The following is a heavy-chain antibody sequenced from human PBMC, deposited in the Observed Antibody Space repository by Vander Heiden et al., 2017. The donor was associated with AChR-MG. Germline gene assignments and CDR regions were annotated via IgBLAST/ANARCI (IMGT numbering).Heavy chain of an antibody. D-gene: IGHD6-6*01. CDR3: ARPASMTSGPWFDP. V-gene: IGHV3-74*01. J-gene: IGHJ5*02. CDR1: GFTFSSYW. CDR2: ISTDGSTT. Sequence: EVQLVESGGGLVQPGGSLRLSCAASGFTFSSYWMHWVRQAPGKGLVSVSRISTDGSTTTYADSVKGRFTISRDNAKNTLYLQMNSLRAEDTAVYYCARPASMTSGPWFDPWGQGTLVTVSS.